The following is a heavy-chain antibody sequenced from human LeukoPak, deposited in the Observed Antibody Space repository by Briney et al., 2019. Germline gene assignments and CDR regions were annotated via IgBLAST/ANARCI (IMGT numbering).Heavy chain of an antibody. CDR3: ARDSYGSGSYVPNWFDP. Sequence: GESLRLSCAASGFIFSSYEMNWVRQPPGKGLEWVSYISNSGKTIYYADSVKGRFTISRDNAKNSLYLQMNSLRAEDTAVYYCARDSYGSGSYVPNWFDPWGQGTLVTVSS. CDR1: GFIFSSYE. D-gene: IGHD3-10*01. J-gene: IGHJ5*02. CDR2: ISNSGKTI. V-gene: IGHV3-48*03.